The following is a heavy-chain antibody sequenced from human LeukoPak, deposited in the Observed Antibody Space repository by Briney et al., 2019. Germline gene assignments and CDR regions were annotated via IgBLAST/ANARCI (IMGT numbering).Heavy chain of an antibody. D-gene: IGHD3-22*01. CDR1: GFTFSSYA. CDR2: ISGSGGST. CDR3: AKDLGSYDSSGYYLNWFAP. V-gene: IGHV3-23*01. J-gene: IGHJ5*02. Sequence: GGSLRLSCAASGFTFSSYATSWVRQAPGKGLEWVSAISGSGGSTYYADSVKGRFTISRDNSKNTLYLQMNSLRAEDTAVYYCAKDLGSYDSSGYYLNWFAPWGQGTLVTVSS.